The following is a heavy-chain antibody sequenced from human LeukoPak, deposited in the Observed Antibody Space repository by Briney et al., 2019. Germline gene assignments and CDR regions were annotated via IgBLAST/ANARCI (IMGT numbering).Heavy chain of an antibody. Sequence: GGSLRLSCAASGFTLSSYWMSWVRQAPGKGREWVANIKQGGSEKYYVDSVKGRFTISRDNAKNSLYLQMNSLRAEDTAVYYCARVRERYFDWLPPDYWGQGTLVTVSS. CDR2: IKQGGSEK. V-gene: IGHV3-7*03. CDR3: ARVRERYFDWLPPDY. CDR1: GFTLSSYW. J-gene: IGHJ4*02. D-gene: IGHD3-9*01.